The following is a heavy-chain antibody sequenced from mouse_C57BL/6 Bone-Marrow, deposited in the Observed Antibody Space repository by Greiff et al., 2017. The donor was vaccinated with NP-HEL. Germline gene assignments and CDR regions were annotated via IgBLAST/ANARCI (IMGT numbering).Heavy chain of an antibody. CDR1: GYTFTSYW. D-gene: IGHD1-1*01. V-gene: IGHV1-55*01. CDR3: ARSHYGSSWYFDV. J-gene: IGHJ1*03. Sequence: VQLQQPGAELVKPGASVTMSCKASGYTFTSYWITWVKQRPGQGLEWIGDIYPGSGSTNYNEKFKSKATLTVDTSSSTAYMQLSSLTSEDSAVYYCARSHYGSSWYFDVWGTGTTVTVSS. CDR2: IYPGSGST.